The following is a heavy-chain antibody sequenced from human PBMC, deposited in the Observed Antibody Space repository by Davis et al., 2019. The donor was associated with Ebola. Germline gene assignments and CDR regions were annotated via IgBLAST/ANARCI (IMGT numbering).Heavy chain of an antibody. V-gene: IGHV3-74*01. J-gene: IGHJ6*04. CDR1: GFTFSSYS. D-gene: IGHD1-26*01. CDR2: INSGGSTT. Sequence: GESLKISCAASGFTFSSYSMNWVRQAPGKGLVWVSRINSGGSTTNYADSVKGRFTISRDNAKNTLYLQMNSLRAEDTAVYYCARGGGATVAYGMDVCGKGTTITVSS. CDR3: ARGGGATVAYGMDV.